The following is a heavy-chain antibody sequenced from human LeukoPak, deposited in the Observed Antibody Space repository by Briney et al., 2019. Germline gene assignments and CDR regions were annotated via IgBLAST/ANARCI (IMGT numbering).Heavy chain of an antibody. CDR1: GYSISSGYY. D-gene: IGHD1-1*01. V-gene: IGHV4-38-2*02. J-gene: IGHJ5*02. CDR3: ARSPWNGRWFDP. Sequence: SETLSLTCTVSGYSISSGYYWGWIRQPPGKGLEWIGSIYHSGSTYYNPSLKSRVTISVDTSKNQFSLKLSSVTAADTAVYYCARSPWNGRWFDPWGQGTLVTVSS. CDR2: IYHSGST.